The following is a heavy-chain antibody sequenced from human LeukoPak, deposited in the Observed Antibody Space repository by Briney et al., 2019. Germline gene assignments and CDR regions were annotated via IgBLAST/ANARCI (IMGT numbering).Heavy chain of an antibody. D-gene: IGHD3-22*01. J-gene: IGHJ4*02. CDR1: GYSISSGYY. CDR2: IYHSGST. Sequence: SETLSLTCAVSGYSISSGYYWGWIRQPPGKGLEWIGSIYHSGSTYYNPSLKSRATISVDTSKNQFSLKLSSVTAADTAVYYCARDLNYYDSSGFWDYWGQGTLVTVSS. CDR3: ARDLNYYDSSGFWDY. V-gene: IGHV4-38-2*02.